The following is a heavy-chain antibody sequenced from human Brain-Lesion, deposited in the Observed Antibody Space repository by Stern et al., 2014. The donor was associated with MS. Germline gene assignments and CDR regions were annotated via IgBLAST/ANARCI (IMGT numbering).Heavy chain of an antibody. D-gene: IGHD3-10*01. J-gene: IGHJ4*02. V-gene: IGHV4-39*01. Sequence: QVQLVQSGPGLVKPSETLSLTCTVSGGSISSSSYYWGWIRQPPGKGLEWIGSIYYRGSTYYNPSLKSRVTISMDTSKNQFSLRRSSVTAADTAVYFCAKLWLGELPESPFDYWGQGTLVTVSS. CDR2: IYYRGST. CDR1: GGSISSSSYY. CDR3: AKLWLGELPESPFDY.